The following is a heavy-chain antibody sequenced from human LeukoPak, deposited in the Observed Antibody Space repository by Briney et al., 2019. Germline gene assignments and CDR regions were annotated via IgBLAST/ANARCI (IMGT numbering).Heavy chain of an antibody. J-gene: IGHJ4*02. Sequence: GGSLRLSCVASGFSFSRAWLSWVRQAPGKGLEWVGRIKSKTDGGTIDYGAPVEGRFTISRDDSKTTVYLQMDSLKTEDTAVYYCTTGVTMVRGAKTDYWGQGTVVTVSS. CDR2: IKSKTDGGTI. D-gene: IGHD3-10*01. CDR3: TTGVTMVRGAKTDY. V-gene: IGHV3-15*01. CDR1: GFSFSRAW.